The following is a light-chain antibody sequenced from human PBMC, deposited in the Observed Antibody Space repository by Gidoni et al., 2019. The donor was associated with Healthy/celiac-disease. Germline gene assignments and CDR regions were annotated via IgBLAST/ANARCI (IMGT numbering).Light chain of an antibody. J-gene: IGKJ5*01. CDR3: QQRSNWPIT. CDR2: DAS. V-gene: IGKV3-11*01. Sequence: EIVLTQSPATLSLSPGERATLSCRASQSVSSYLACCQQKPGQAPRLLIYDASNRATGIPARFSGSGSGTDFTLTISSLEPEDFAVYYCQQRSNWPITFGQGTRLEIK. CDR1: QSVSSY.